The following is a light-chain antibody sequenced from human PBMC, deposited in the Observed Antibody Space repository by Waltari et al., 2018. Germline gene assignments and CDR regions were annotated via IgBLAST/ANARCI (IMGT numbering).Light chain of an antibody. Sequence: DVVMTQSPLSLPVTLGQPASISCRSSQSLVSSDGNTYFNWFHQRPGQSPRRLIYKVSIRDSGVPDRFSGSGSGTDFTLRISRVEAEDVGVYYCMQGIHQPWTFGQGTKVEI. CDR2: KVS. J-gene: IGKJ1*01. CDR3: MQGIHQPWT. CDR1: QSLVSSDGNTY. V-gene: IGKV2-30*01.